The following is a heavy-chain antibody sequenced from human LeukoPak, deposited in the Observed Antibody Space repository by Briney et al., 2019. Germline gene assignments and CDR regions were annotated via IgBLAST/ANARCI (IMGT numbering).Heavy chain of an antibody. V-gene: IGHV3-21*01. CDR1: GFTFSSYS. J-gene: IGHJ4*02. CDR2: ISSSSSYI. Sequence: AGGSLRLSCAASGFTFSSYSMNWVRQAPGKGLEWVSSISSSSSYIYYADSVKGRFTISRDNAKNSLYLQMNSLRAEDTAVYYCAGDPSGSSWEYYFDYWGQGTLVTVSS. D-gene: IGHD6-13*01. CDR3: AGDPSGSSWEYYFDY.